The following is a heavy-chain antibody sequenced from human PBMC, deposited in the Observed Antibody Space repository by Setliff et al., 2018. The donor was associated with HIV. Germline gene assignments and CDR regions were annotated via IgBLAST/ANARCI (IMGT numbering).Heavy chain of an antibody. CDR3: ARGSFIGDYYYFDY. CDR1: GGSISTYF. J-gene: IGHJ4*02. CDR2: IYTSGST. D-gene: IGHD3-10*01. V-gene: IGHV4-4*08. Sequence: SETLSLTCTVSGGSISTYFWTWIRQPPGKGLEWIGYIYTSGSTNYNPSLKSRVTISVDTSKNQFSLKLSSVTAADTAMYYCARGSFIGDYYYFDYWGQGTLVTVSS.